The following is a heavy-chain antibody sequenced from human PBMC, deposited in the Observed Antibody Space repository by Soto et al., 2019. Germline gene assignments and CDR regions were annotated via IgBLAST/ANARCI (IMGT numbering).Heavy chain of an antibody. CDR3: ARERRFCGSGRYQYYYYGMDV. V-gene: IGHV3-30*03. J-gene: IGHJ6*02. CDR1: GFTFSSYG. CDR2: ISYDGSNK. D-gene: IGHD3-10*01. Sequence: GGSLRLSCAASGFTFSSYGMHWVRQAPGKGLEWVAVISYDGSNKYYADSVKGRFTITRDKSKNTLYLQMSSLRTEDTAVYYCARERRFCGSGRYQYYYYGMDVWGQGTTVTVSS.